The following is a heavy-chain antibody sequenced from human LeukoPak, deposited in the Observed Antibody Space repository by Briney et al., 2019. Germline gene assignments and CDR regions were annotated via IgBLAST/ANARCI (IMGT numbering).Heavy chain of an antibody. CDR1: GDFISSYY. CDR3: ARDTIDGMDV. Sequence: SETLSLTCTVSGDFISSYYWTWIRQPPGKGLEWIGYIYYSGSTNYNPSLKSRVTISVDTSKNQFSLKLSSVTAADTAVYYCARDTIDGMDVWGQGTTVTVSS. J-gene: IGHJ6*02. V-gene: IGHV4-59*01. CDR2: IYYSGST.